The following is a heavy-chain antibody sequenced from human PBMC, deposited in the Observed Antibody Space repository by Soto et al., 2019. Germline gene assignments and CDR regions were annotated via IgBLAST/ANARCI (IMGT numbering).Heavy chain of an antibody. D-gene: IGHD6-19*01. V-gene: IGHV1-69*02. CDR1: GGTFSSYT. CDR2: IIPILGIA. J-gene: IGHJ5*02. Sequence: GASVKVSCKASGGTFSSYTISWVRQAPGQGLEWMGRIIPILGIANYAQKFQGRVTITADKSTSTAYMELSSLRSEDTAVYYCARSLSGYSSGWYVSGFEPWGQGTLVTVSS. CDR3: ARSLSGYSSGWYVSGFEP.